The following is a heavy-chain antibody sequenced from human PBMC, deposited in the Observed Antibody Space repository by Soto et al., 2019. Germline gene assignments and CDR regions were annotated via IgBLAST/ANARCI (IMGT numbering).Heavy chain of an antibody. J-gene: IGHJ5*02. CDR3: ARAVTMVRGVISPRFNWFDP. V-gene: IGHV4-59*01. CDR2: IYYSGST. D-gene: IGHD3-10*01. CDR1: GGSISSYY. Sequence: ETLSLTCTVSGGSISSYYWSWIRQPPGKGLEWIGYIYYSGSTNYNPSLKSRVTISVDTSKNQFSLKLSSVTAADTAVYYCARAVTMVRGVISPRFNWFDPWGQGTLVTVS.